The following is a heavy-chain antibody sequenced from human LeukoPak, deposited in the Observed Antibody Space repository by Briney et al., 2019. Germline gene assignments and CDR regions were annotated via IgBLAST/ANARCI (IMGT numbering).Heavy chain of an antibody. V-gene: IGHV4-39*01. CDR1: GDSISSITYY. J-gene: IGHJ1*01. CDR2: ICNGRTT. CDR3: ARHFSEDGYNAAPFQH. D-gene: IGHD5-24*01. Sequence: SETLSLTCTVSGDSISSITYYWAWIRRPPGKGLEWIGSICNGRTTYYNPSLKGRVTMSIDTSKNQFSLKLTSVTAADTAVYYCARHFSEDGYNAAPFQHWGQAPWSPSPQ.